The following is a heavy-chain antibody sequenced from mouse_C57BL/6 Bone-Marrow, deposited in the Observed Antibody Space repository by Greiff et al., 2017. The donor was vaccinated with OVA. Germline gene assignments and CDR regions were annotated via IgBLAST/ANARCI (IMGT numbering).Heavy chain of an antibody. Sequence: EVQRVESGGGLVQPGESLKLSCESSEYEFPSHDMSWVRKTPEKRLELVATINSDGGSTYYQDTMERRFILSSDNTKKTLYLQMSSLRSEDTSLYYCARRDDSSGPVAYWGQGTLVTVSA. D-gene: IGHD3-2*02. CDR2: INSDGGST. CDR3: ARRDDSSGPVAY. V-gene: IGHV5-2*01. J-gene: IGHJ3*01. CDR1: EYEFPSHD.